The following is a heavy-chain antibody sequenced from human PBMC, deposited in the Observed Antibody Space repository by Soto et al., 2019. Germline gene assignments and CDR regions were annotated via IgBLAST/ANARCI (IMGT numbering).Heavy chain of an antibody. CDR3: TSRPSGMTYHAVFDF. CDR1: GLTFSGHW. Sequence: PGGSLRLSCAASGLTFSGHWMTWVRQTPGEGLQWVAAIKPDGSETFYVDSVKGRFTISRDNARNSLFLQMDSLRAEDTAVYYCTSRPSGMTYHAVFDFWGPGTLVIVSS. J-gene: IGHJ4*02. CDR2: IKPDGSET. D-gene: IGHD2-21*02. V-gene: IGHV3-7*03.